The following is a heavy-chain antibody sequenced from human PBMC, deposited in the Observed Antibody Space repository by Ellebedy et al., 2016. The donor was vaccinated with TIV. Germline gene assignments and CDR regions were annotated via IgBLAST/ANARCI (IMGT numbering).Heavy chain of an antibody. D-gene: IGHD3-22*01. Sequence: ASVKVSCKASGYTFTSYFLYWVRQARGQGLEWMGIINPTSGNSNFAQKFQGRVTVTRDTSTSTVYMELSSLRSEDTAVYYCARGDNYFYDSSGYYYSYWGQGTLVTVSS. J-gene: IGHJ4*02. CDR2: INPTSGNS. CDR3: ARGDNYFYDSSGYYYSY. CDR1: GYTFTSYF. V-gene: IGHV1-46*01.